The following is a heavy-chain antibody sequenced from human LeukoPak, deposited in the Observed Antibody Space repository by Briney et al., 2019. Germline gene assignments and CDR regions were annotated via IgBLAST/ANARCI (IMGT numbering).Heavy chain of an antibody. CDR3: VRAPGYGAAYYFDY. CDR1: GFTFSTYG. V-gene: IGHV3-30*03. D-gene: IGHD1-1*01. J-gene: IGHJ4*02. CDR2: ISYDGSNK. Sequence: QTGGSLRLSCAASGFTFSTYGMHWVRQAPGKGLEWVAVISYDGSNKYYADSVKGRFTISRDNSKNTLYLQMNSLRAEDTAVYYCVRAPGYGAAYYFDYWGQGTLVTVSS.